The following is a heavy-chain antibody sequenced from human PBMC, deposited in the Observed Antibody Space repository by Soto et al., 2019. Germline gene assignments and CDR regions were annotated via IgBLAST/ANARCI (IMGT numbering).Heavy chain of an antibody. CDR1: GFTFSSYG. V-gene: IGHV3-33*01. D-gene: IGHD2-2*02. CDR2: IWYDGSNK. Sequence: QVQLVESGGGVVQPGRSLRLSCAASGFTFSSYGMHWVRQAPGKGLEWVAVIWYDGSNKYYADSVKGRFTISRDNSKNTLYLQMNSLRAEDTAVYYCARAHGCSSTSCYRYYYYYGMDVWGQGTTVTVSS. J-gene: IGHJ6*02. CDR3: ARAHGCSSTSCYRYYYYYGMDV.